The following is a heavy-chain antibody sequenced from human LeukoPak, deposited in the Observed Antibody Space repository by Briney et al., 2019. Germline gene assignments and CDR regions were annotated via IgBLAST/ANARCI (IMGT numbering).Heavy chain of an antibody. J-gene: IGHJ6*02. CDR2: IYYSGST. Sequence: SQTLSLTCTVSGGSISSGDYYWSWIRQPPGKGLEWIGYIYYSGSTYYNPSLKSRVTISVDTSKNQFSLKLSSVTAADTAVYYCARQRVTAMDYYGMDVWGQGTTVTVSS. CDR3: ARQRVTAMDYYGMDV. CDR1: GGSISSGDYY. D-gene: IGHD2-21*02. V-gene: IGHV4-30-4*08.